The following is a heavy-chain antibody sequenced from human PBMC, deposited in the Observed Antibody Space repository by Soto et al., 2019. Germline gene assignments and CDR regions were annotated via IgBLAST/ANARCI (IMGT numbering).Heavy chain of an antibody. Sequence: VASVKVSFKTSGYFFNDYHMHWVRKAPGQGLEWMGWMNPKNGDTNYAEKFQDRLTLTRDTSISTAYIELSRLTSDDTAVYYCARGPAGSNIAAVLLDPWGQGTLVTVSS. V-gene: IGHV1-2*02. CDR1: GYFFNDYH. J-gene: IGHJ5*02. CDR2: MNPKNGDT. D-gene: IGHD3-3*02. CDR3: ARGPAGSNIAAVLLDP.